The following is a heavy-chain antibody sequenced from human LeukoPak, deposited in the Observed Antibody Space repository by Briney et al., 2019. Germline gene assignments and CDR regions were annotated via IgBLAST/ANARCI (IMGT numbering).Heavy chain of an antibody. CDR2: IYSGGST. CDR1: GFTVSSNY. V-gene: IGHV3-66*01. Sequence: GGSLRLSCAASGFTVSSNYMSWVRQAPGKGLEWVSVIYSGGSTYYADSVKGRFTISRDNSKNTLYLQMNSLGAEDTAVYYCAKRSSSLGYNWFDPWGQGTLVTVSS. CDR3: AKRSSSLGYNWFDP. J-gene: IGHJ5*02. D-gene: IGHD6-13*01.